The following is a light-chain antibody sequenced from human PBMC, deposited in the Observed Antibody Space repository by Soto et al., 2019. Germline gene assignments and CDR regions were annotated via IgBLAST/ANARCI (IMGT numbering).Light chain of an antibody. CDR3: QQYNSYYT. CDR1: QDIGHY. J-gene: IGKJ2*01. Sequence: VIWMTQSPSFLSAIRGDRVTISCRMSQDIGHYLAWYRQKPGKAPELLIYDTSRLQTGAPSRFSGSGSGTYFTLTISSLQSEDFATYYCQQYNSYYTFGQGTKLEIK. V-gene: IGKV1D-8*01. CDR2: DTS.